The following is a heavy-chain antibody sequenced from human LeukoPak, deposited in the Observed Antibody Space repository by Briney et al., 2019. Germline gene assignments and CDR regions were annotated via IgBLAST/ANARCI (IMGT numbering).Heavy chain of an antibody. D-gene: IGHD4-11*01. V-gene: IGHV1-3*01. CDR3: TRDDFSTYPGLNYFDY. CDR2: TNVGNDYT. J-gene: IGHJ4*02. CDR1: GYTFTSYG. Sequence: ASVKVSCKASGYTFTSYGISWVRQAPGQRLEWMGWTNVGNDYTESSQKFQDRLTITSDTTATTVHMELSSLRSEDTAVYYCTRDDFSTYPGLNYFDYWGQGSLVTVSS.